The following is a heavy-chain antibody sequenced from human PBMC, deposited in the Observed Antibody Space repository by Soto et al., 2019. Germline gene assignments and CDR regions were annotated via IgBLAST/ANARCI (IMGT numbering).Heavy chain of an antibody. D-gene: IGHD4-17*01. Sequence: EVQLVESGGGLIQPGGSLRLSCAASGFTFSSYWMHWVRQTPGKGLVWVSRIDREGSDTDYADSVKGRFTISRNNAKNTLYLQMNSLRAEDTAVYYCARATTTVTTRPTLGYWGQGTLVTVSS. CDR3: ARATTTVTTRPTLGY. J-gene: IGHJ4*02. V-gene: IGHV3-74*01. CDR2: IDREGSDT. CDR1: GFTFSSYW.